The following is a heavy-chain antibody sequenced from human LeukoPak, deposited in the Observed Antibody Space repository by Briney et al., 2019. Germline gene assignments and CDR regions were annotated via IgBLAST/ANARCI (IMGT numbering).Heavy chain of an antibody. CDR2: ISSSGNTR. Sequence: PGGSLRLSCAASGFTFSDYYMSWIRRAPGKGLEWVAYISSSGNTRYYVDSVKGRFTISRDNAKNSLYLQMNSLRAEDTAVYYCAWGGMAAFDSWGQGTLVTVSS. J-gene: IGHJ4*02. CDR1: GFTFSDYY. D-gene: IGHD3-16*01. CDR3: AWGGMAAFDS. V-gene: IGHV3-11*04.